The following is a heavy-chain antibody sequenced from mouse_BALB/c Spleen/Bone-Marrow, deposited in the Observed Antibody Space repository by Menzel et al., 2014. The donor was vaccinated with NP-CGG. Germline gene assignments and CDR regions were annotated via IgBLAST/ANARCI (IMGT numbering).Heavy chain of an antibody. CDR3: ARGFDY. J-gene: IGHJ2*01. Sequence: VQLQQSGAELVQPGASVKLSCKASGYTFTNYWMHWVKQRPGQGLEWIGEINPSNGRTNYNEKFKSKATLTVDKSSSTAYMQLSGLTSDDSAVYYCARGFDYWGQGTTLTVSS. V-gene: IGHV1S81*02. CDR2: INPSNGRT. CDR1: GYTFTNYW.